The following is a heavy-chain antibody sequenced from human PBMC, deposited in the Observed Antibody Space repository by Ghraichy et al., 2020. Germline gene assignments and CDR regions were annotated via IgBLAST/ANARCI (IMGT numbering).Heavy chain of an antibody. CDR1: GFTFSSYW. CDR2: IKQDGSEK. Sequence: GGSLRLSCAASGFTFSSYWMSWVRQAPGKGLEWVANIKQDGSEKYYVDSVKGRFTISRDNAKNSLYLQMNSLRAEDTAVYYCARTYGEYSYGRGWFDPWGQGTLVTVSS. CDR3: ARTYGEYSYGRGWFDP. J-gene: IGHJ5*02. V-gene: IGHV3-7*01. D-gene: IGHD5-18*01.